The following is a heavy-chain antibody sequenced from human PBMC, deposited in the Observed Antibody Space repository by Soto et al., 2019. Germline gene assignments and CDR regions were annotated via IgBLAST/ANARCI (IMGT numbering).Heavy chain of an antibody. V-gene: IGHV1-18*01. CDR2: ISAYNGNT. CDR1: GYTFTSDG. CDR3: ARFDYGDFYYYYGMDV. Sequence: ASVKVSCKASGYTFTSDGISWVLQAPGQGLEWMGWISAYNGNTNYAQKLQGRVTMTTDTSTSTAYMELRSLRSDDTAVYYCARFDYGDFYYYYGMDVWGQGTTVTVSS. D-gene: IGHD4-17*01. J-gene: IGHJ6*02.